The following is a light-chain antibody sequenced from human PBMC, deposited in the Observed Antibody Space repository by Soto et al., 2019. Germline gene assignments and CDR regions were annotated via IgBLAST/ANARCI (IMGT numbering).Light chain of an antibody. V-gene: IGKV3-20*01. J-gene: IGKJ1*01. CDR3: QQYGSSPRT. Sequence: EIVLTQSPGTLSLSPGERATLSCRASQRVTSSHLAWYQQKPGQAPRLLIYGASSRATGIPDRFSGSGSGTDFTLTISGLEPDDFAVYYGQQYGSSPRTFGQGTKVEIK. CDR1: QRVTSSH. CDR2: GAS.